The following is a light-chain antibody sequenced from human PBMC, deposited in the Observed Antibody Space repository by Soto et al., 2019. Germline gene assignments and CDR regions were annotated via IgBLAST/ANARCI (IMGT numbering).Light chain of an antibody. CDR2: GAS. J-gene: IGKJ5*01. V-gene: IGKV3-20*01. CDR1: QSLTTRY. Sequence: EIVLTQSPGTLSLFPGERATLSCRASQSLTTRYLAWYQQKPGQAPRLLIYGASSRATGIPDRFSGSGSETYFTITISRLEPEDFAMYSCQPYGSSPTFGQGTRLEIK. CDR3: QPYGSSPT.